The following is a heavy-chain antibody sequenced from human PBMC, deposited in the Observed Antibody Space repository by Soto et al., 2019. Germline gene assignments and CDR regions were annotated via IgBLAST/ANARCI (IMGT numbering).Heavy chain of an antibody. CDR3: ARVDSSSWHFPDY. J-gene: IGHJ4*02. Sequence: QVQLQQWGAGLLKPSETLSLTCAVYGGSFSGYYWSWIRQPPGKGLEWIGEINHSGSTNYNPSLKSRVTISVDTSKNQFSLKLSSVTAADTAVYYCARVDSSSWHFPDYWGQGTLVTVSS. D-gene: IGHD6-13*01. CDR2: INHSGST. V-gene: IGHV4-34*01. CDR1: GGSFSGYY.